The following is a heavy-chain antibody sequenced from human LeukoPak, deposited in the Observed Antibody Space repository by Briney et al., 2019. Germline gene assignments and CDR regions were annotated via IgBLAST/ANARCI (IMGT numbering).Heavy chain of an antibody. CDR2: IYPGDSDA. CDR3: TRHEARTRYYYYGMDV. J-gene: IGHJ6*02. Sequence: GGSLKISSKGSGYGFSNYWIGWVRRMPGKGLEWMGIIYPGDSDARYSPSSEGQVTISVDKTISTAYLQWSSLKASDTATYYCTRHEARTRYYYYGMDVWGQGTTVTVSS. D-gene: IGHD1-1*01. CDR1: GYGFSNYW. V-gene: IGHV5-51*01.